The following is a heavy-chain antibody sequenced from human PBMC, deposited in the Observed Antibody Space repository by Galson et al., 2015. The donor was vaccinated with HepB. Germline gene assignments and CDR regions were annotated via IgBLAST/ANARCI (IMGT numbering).Heavy chain of an antibody. CDR1: GFAFDTHA. V-gene: IGHV3-23*01. CDR2: ISGNGDST. J-gene: IGHJ3*02. D-gene: IGHD4-17*01. CDR3: ATTRFGNGAYWTSEI. Sequence: SLRLSCAASGFAFDTHAMSWVRQAPGRGLEWISGISGNGDSTFYADSVKGRFTVARDNARNTVSLQMSSLTADDSAVYFCATTRFGNGAYWTSEIWGQGTLVTVAS.